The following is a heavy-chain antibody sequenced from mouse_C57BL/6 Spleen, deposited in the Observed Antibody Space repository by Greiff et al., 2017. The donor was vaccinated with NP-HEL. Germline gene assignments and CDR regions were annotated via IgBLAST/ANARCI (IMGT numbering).Heavy chain of an antibody. V-gene: IGHV1-81*01. CDR2: IYPRSGNT. D-gene: IGHD2-4*01. Sequence: VMLVESGAVLARPGASVKLSCKASGYTFTSYGISWVKQRTGQGLEWIGEIYPRSGNTYYNEKFKGKATLTADKSSSTAYMELRSLTSEDSAVYFCARRDDYDDGYWYFDVWGTGTTVTVSS. CDR1: GYTFTSYG. CDR3: ARRDDYDDGYWYFDV. J-gene: IGHJ1*03.